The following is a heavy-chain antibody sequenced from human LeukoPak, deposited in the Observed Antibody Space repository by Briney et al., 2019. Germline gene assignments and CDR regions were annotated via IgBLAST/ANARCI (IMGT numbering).Heavy chain of an antibody. J-gene: IGHJ4*02. CDR2: INTDGSST. CDR1: GFTFSSYW. V-gene: IGHV3-74*01. Sequence: GGSLRLSCAASGFTFSSYWMHWVRQAPGKGLVWVSRINTDGSSTSYADSVKGRFTISRDNAKNTLYLQMNSLRAEDTAVYYCARKDDGITIFGVDYWGQGTLVTVSS. D-gene: IGHD3-3*01. CDR3: ARKDDGITIFGVDY.